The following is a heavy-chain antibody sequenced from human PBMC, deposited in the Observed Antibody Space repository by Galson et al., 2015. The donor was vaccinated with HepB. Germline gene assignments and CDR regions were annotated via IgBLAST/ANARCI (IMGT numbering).Heavy chain of an antibody. J-gene: IGHJ4*02. D-gene: IGHD3-22*01. CDR1: GFTFSSYA. V-gene: IGHV3-30*04. CDR3: ARVEGYYYDSSGFDY. Sequence: SLRLSCAASGFTFSSYAMHWVRQAPGKGLEWVAVISYDGSNKYYADSVKGRFTISRDNSKNTLYLQMNSLRAEDTAVYYCARVEGYYYDSSGFDYWGQGTLVTVSS. CDR2: ISYDGSNK.